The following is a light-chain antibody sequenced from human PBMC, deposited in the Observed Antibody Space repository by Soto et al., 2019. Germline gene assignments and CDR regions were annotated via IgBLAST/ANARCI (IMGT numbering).Light chain of an antibody. V-gene: IGKV3-11*01. J-gene: IGKJ5*01. CDR1: QSVSSY. Sequence: IVMTQSPSTLSVSTGERATLSCRASQSVSSYLALYQQKPGQAPRLLIYDASNRATGIPARFSGSGSETDFTLTISSLEPEDFAVYYCQHRMNWPLTFGQGTRLDIK. CDR2: DAS. CDR3: QHRMNWPLT.